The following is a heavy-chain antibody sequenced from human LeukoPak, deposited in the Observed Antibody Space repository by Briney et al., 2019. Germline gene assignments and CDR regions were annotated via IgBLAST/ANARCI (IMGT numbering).Heavy chain of an antibody. J-gene: IGHJ6*02. Sequence: GGSLKLSCAASGFTFSSYNMNWVRQAPGKGLEWVSSITSGGSYIYYPDSVKGRFTISRDNAKNSLYLQMNSLRAEDTAVYYCARETSYCSGGSCYYGMDVWGQGTTGTVSS. D-gene: IGHD2-15*01. CDR3: ARETSYCSGGSCYYGMDV. CDR2: ITSGGSYI. V-gene: IGHV3-21*01. CDR1: GFTFSSYN.